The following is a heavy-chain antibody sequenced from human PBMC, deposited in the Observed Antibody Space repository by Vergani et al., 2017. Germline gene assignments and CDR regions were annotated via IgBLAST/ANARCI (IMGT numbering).Heavy chain of an antibody. V-gene: IGHV4-59*01. D-gene: IGHD5-12*01. Sequence: QVQLQESGPGLVKPSETLSLTCTVSGGSISSYYWSWIRQPPGKGLEWIGYIYYSGSTNYNPSLKSRVTISVDTSKNQFSLKLSSVTAADTAVYYCARGVVATGLDYWGQGTLVTVSS. CDR2: IYYSGST. CDR1: GGSISSYY. J-gene: IGHJ4*02. CDR3: ARGVVATGLDY.